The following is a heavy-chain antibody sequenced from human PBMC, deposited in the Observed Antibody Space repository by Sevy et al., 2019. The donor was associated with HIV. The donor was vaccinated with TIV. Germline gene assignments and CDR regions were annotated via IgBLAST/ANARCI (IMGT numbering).Heavy chain of an antibody. Sequence: GGSLRLSCAASGFTFSYYSMNWVRQAPGKGLEWVSSISTASSYIYYADSLKGRVTIPRDNAKNSLYLQMNSLRAEDTAVYYCARGPYYDFWYFDLWGRGTLVTVSS. CDR3: ARGPYYDFWYFDL. J-gene: IGHJ2*01. D-gene: IGHD3-3*01. CDR2: ISTASSYI. V-gene: IGHV3-21*01. CDR1: GFTFSYYS.